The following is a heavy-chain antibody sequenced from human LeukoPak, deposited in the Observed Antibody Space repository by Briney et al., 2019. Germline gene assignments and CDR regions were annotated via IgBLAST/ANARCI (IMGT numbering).Heavy chain of an antibody. D-gene: IGHD2-2*01. CDR3: ASSVVVPSAADY. J-gene: IGHJ4*02. Sequence: KPSETLSLTCVVYGASFSNYYWSWIRQPPGKGREWIGEINHTGSTNYNPSLKSGVTISVDMSKNQFSLKVSSMTAADTAVYYCASSVVVPSAADYWGQGTLVTVSS. CDR1: GASFSNYY. V-gene: IGHV4-34*01. CDR2: INHTGST.